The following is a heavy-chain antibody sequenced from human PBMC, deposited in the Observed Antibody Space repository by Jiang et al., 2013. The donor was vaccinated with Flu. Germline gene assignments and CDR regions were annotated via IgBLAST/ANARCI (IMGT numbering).Heavy chain of an antibody. Sequence: PGLVKPSQTLSLTCTVSGGSISSGGYYWSWIRQHPGKGLEWIGYIYYSGSTYYNPSLKSRVTISVDTSKNQFSLKLSSVTAADTAVYYCARDRPYCSGGSCSPEYYFDYWGQGTLVTVSS. V-gene: IGHV4-31*03. J-gene: IGHJ4*02. CDR3: ARDRPYCSGGSCSPEYYFDY. CDR2: IYYSGST. D-gene: IGHD2-15*01. CDR1: GGSISSGGYY.